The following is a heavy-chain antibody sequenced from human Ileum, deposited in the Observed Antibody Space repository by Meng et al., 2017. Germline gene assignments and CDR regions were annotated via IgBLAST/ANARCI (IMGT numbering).Heavy chain of an antibody. CDR1: GGSFSSDNYY. Sequence: QVQLQESGPGLVKPSQTLSPTRSVSGGSFSSDNYYWTWIRQTPGKGLEWIGLTYYNGSPFYNPSLRSRVTISVDTSKDQFSLKLTSVTAADTAVYYCARERRHYYGSGSFDYWGQGILVTVSS. V-gene: IGHV4-30-4*01. D-gene: IGHD3-10*01. CDR2: TYYNGSP. CDR3: ARERRHYYGSGSFDY. J-gene: IGHJ4*02.